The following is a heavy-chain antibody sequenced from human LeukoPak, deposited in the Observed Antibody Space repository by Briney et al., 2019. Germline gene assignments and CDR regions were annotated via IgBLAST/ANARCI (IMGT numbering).Heavy chain of an antibody. J-gene: IGHJ4*02. CDR1: GFTFSSYS. CDR2: ISSSSTYI. V-gene: IGHV3-21*01. CDR3: ARGDRSAWFGELSDY. Sequence: GGSLRLSCAASGFTFSSYSMNWVRQAPGKGLEWVSSISSSSTYIYYADSVKGRFTISRDNAKNSLYLQMNSLRAEDTAVYYCARGDRSAWFGELSDYWGQGTLVTVSS. D-gene: IGHD3-10*01.